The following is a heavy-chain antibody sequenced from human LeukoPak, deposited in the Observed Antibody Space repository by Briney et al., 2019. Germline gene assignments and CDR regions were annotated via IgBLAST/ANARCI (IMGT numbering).Heavy chain of an antibody. Sequence: GGSLRLSCAASGFTFSSYELNWVRQAPGRGWGWVSHLSSGGSTKSYTDPVRGRFTISRDKATNTLYLHRNTPGDKETRVFFCARDSGYGSFFDYWGQGILVSVSS. J-gene: IGHJ4*02. D-gene: IGHD3-10*01. V-gene: IGHV3-48*03. CDR2: LSSGGSTK. CDR3: ARDSGYGSFFDY. CDR1: GFTFSSYE.